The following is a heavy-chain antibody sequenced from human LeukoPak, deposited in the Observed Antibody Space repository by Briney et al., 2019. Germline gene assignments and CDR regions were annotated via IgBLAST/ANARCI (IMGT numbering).Heavy chain of an antibody. CDR3: VRHISSCDGRGYWEIDY. Sequence: GESLKISCRGAGYSFTSRWIGWVRQMPGKGLEWMGIIYPGDSETRYGPSFQGQVTISADKSISTAYLQWSSLKASDSAMYYCVRHISSCDGRGYWEIDYWGQGTLVSVSS. CDR2: IYPGDSET. CDR1: GYSFTSRW. J-gene: IGHJ4*02. D-gene: IGHD3-22*01. V-gene: IGHV5-51*01.